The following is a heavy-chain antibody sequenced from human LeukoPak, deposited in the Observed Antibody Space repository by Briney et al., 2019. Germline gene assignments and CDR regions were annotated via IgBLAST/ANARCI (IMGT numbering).Heavy chain of an antibody. CDR1: GGSISSYY. J-gene: IGHJ2*01. V-gene: IGHV4-59*01. CDR2: IYYSGST. D-gene: IGHD3-3*01. Sequence: PSETLSLTCTVSGGSISSYYWSWIRQPPGEGLEWIGYIYYSGSTNYNPSLKSRVTISVDTSKNQFSLKLSSVTAADTAVYYCARGPSYDFWSGYYTPYWYFDLWGRGTLVTVSS. CDR3: ARGPSYDFWSGYYTPYWYFDL.